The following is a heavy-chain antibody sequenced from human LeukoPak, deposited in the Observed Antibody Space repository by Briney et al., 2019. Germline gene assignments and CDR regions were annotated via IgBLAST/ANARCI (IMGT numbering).Heavy chain of an antibody. D-gene: IGHD5-24*01. Sequence: SETLSLTCTLSGGVISSGDYYWSWIRQSPAKGLEWLGQIYYTGTTFYNPALNRRLTISVDPSKNQFSLRLNSVTAADTAVYFCASLSVWELATHPGGSFDYWGRGILVAVSS. J-gene: IGHJ4*02. CDR3: ASLSVWELATHPGGSFDY. CDR2: IYYTGTT. V-gene: IGHV4-30-4*01. CDR1: GGVISSGDYY.